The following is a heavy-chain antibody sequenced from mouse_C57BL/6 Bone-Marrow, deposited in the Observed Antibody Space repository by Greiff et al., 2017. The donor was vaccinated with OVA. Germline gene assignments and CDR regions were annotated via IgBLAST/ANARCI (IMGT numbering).Heavy chain of an antibody. J-gene: IGHJ2*01. CDR2: IWSGGST. CDR1: GFSLPSYG. V-gene: IGHV2-2*01. Sequence: VQRVESGPGLVQPSQSLSITCTVSGFSLPSYGVPWVRQSPGKGLEWLGVIWSGGSTDNNEAFISRLSISKDNSKSQVFFKMNSLQADYTAIYYGARNSLGALRDYFDYWGQGTTLTVSS. CDR3: ARNSLGALRDYFDY. D-gene: IGHD6-1*01.